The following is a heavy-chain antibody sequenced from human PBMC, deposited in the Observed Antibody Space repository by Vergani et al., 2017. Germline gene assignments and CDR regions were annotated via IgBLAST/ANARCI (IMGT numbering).Heavy chain of an antibody. J-gene: IGHJ5*02. D-gene: IGHD2-2*01. CDR1: GGSINTRNYY. CDR2: VYYNGST. V-gene: IGHV4-39*07. CDR3: ATKKCSRTSCFFGWLDP. Sequence: QLQLHESGPGLVKPSETLSLTCSVSGGSINTRNYYWGWIRQPPGKGLEWIGNVYYNGSTSYNPSLKSRVTLSVDTSKNQLSLRMTSVTAADTAVYYCATKKCSRTSCFFGWLDPWGQGTPVTVSS.